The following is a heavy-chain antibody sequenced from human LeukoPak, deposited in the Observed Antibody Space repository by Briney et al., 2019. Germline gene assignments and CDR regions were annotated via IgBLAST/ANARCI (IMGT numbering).Heavy chain of an antibody. V-gene: IGHV1-18*01. Sequence: ASVKVSCKASGYTFTRYGITWVRQAPGQGLEWMGWISTYNGNTYYGQKVQGRVTMTTDTSTSTAYMELRSLRSDDTAVYYCARIPYCGTTSCPYYYDYWGQGTLVIVSS. J-gene: IGHJ4*02. CDR3: ARIPYCGTTSCPYYYDY. CDR2: ISTYNGNT. CDR1: GYTFTRYG. D-gene: IGHD2-2*01.